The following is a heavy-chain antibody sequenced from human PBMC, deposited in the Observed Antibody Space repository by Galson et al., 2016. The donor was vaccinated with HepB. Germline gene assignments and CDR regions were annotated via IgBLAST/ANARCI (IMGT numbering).Heavy chain of an antibody. Sequence: SLRLSCAASGFMFNSYAFHWVRQAPGKGLEWVAVISYDGSNDFYADYLKGRFTISRDNSKNTLYLQMNRLRDEDTAIYWCAREGIGGHNYDGMDVWGPGTTVTVSS. V-gene: IGHV3-30*03. J-gene: IGHJ6*02. CDR2: ISYDGSND. CDR1: GFMFNSYA. D-gene: IGHD6-13*01. CDR3: AREGIGGHNYDGMDV.